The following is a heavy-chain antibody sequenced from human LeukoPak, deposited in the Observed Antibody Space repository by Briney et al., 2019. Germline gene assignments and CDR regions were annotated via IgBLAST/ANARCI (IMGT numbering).Heavy chain of an antibody. D-gene: IGHD2-15*01. Sequence: LSLTCTVSGYSISSGYYWGWIRQPPGKGLEWVSYISSSGTTIYYVDSVKGRFTISRDNAKNSLYLQMNSLRAEDTAVYYCARDFLEDTQWGQGTLVTVSS. J-gene: IGHJ4*02. CDR3: ARDFLEDTQ. CDR2: ISSSGTTI. CDR1: GYSISSGYY. V-gene: IGHV3-11*01.